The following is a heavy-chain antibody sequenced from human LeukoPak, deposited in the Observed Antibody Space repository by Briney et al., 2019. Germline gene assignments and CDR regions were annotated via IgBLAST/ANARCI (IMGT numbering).Heavy chain of an antibody. Sequence: SETLSLTCAVSGYSISSGYYWGWIRQPPGKGLEWIGSINHSGSTNYNPSLKSRVTISVDTSKNQFSLKLSSVTAADTAVYYCARAPLVVVHDAFDIWGQGTMVTVSS. CDR2: INHSGST. J-gene: IGHJ3*02. D-gene: IGHD3-22*01. V-gene: IGHV4-38-2*01. CDR1: GYSISSGYY. CDR3: ARAPLVVVHDAFDI.